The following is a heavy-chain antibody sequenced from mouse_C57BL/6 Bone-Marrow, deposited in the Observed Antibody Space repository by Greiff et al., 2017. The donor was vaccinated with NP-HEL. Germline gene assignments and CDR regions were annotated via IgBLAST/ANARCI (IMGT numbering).Heavy chain of an antibody. Sequence: QVQLQQPGAELVRPGSSVKLSCKASGYTFTSYWMDWVKQRPGQGLEWIGNIYPSDSETHYNQKFKDKATLTVDKSSSTAYMPLSSLPSEDSAVYYCARSSSPYYFDYWGQGTTLTVSS. D-gene: IGHD1-3*01. CDR3: ARSSSPYYFDY. CDR2: IYPSDSET. J-gene: IGHJ2*01. V-gene: IGHV1-61*01. CDR1: GYTFTSYW.